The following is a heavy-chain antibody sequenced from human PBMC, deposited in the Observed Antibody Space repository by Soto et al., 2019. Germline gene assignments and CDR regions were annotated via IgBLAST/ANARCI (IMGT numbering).Heavy chain of an antibody. CDR1: GFTFSSYS. CDR2: ISSSSSTI. J-gene: IGHJ4*02. V-gene: IGHV3-48*01. Sequence: EVQLVESGGGLVQPGGSMRLSCTASGFTFSSYSMNWVRQAPGKGLEWVSYISSSSSTIYYADSVKGRFTISRDNAKNSLYLKMNSLRAEDTAVYYCARDHPVTFVDYWGQGTLVTVSS. CDR3: ARDHPVTFVDY. D-gene: IGHD4-17*01.